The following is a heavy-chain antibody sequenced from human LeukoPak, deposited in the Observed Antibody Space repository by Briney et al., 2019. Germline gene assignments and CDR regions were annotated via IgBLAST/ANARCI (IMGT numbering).Heavy chain of an antibody. D-gene: IGHD3-10*01. Sequence: GGSLRLSCAASGFTFSSYAMSWVRQSPGEGLEWVSAISGSGGSTYYADSVKGRFTISRDNSKNTLYLQMNSLRAEDTAVYYCAKDTYGSGSPYYYYRMDVWGQGTTVTVSS. V-gene: IGHV3-23*01. CDR2: ISGSGGST. J-gene: IGHJ6*02. CDR1: GFTFSSYA. CDR3: AKDTYGSGSPYYYYRMDV.